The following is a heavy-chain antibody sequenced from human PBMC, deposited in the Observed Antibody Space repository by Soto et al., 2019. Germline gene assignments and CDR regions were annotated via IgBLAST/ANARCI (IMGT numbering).Heavy chain of an antibody. CDR2: IIPIFGTA. CDR3: GTNPKTAAAGTFAYFYDAMDV. J-gene: IGHJ6*02. V-gene: IGHV1-69*01. D-gene: IGHD6-13*01. CDR1: GGTFSSYA. Sequence: QVQLVQSGAEVKKPGSSVKVSCKASGGTFSSYAISWVRQAPGQGLEWMGGIIPIFGTANNAQKFQGRVMLTAEGSTSTPFTALGSLRSEDTAVYYWGTNPKTAAAGTFAYFYDAMDVWGQGTTVTVSS.